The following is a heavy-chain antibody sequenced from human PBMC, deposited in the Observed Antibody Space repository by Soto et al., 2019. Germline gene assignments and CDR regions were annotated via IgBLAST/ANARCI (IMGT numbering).Heavy chain of an antibody. V-gene: IGHV4-39*01. Sequence: QLRLQESGPGLVKPSETLSLTCTVSGGSIGSSTYYWGWIRQPPGKGLEWIGSMYSSRNTYYNPSLKSRVTVSVDTSKNHFSLKLSSVTAADTAVYYCARQPYDSRGYYYGTWGQGTLVTVSS. CDR2: MYSSRNT. J-gene: IGHJ5*02. CDR3: ARQPYDSRGYYYGT. D-gene: IGHD3-22*01. CDR1: GGSIGSSTYY.